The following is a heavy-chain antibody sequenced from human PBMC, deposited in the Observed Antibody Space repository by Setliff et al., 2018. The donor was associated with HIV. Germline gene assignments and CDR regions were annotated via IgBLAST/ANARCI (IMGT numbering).Heavy chain of an antibody. D-gene: IGHD1-26*01. CDR2: IIPIFGSA. Sequence: SVKVSCKASGGTFSSYAISWVRQAPGQGLEWMGGIIPIFGSANYAQKFQGRVTITTDESTSTAYMELSSLKSDDTAVYYCARDSEWGSYIFWTFDIWGQGTMVTRLL. CDR3: ARDSEWGSYIFWTFDI. V-gene: IGHV1-69*05. CDR1: GGTFSSYA. J-gene: IGHJ3*02.